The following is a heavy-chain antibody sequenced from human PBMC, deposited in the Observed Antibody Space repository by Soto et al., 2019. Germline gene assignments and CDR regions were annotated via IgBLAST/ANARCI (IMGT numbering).Heavy chain of an antibody. CDR3: ARSPMYSGTDDAFDI. D-gene: IGHD1-26*01. CDR1: GYTFTSYD. J-gene: IGHJ3*02. V-gene: IGHV1-8*01. CDR2: MNPNSGNT. Sequence: ASVKVSCKASGYTFTSYDITWVRQATGQGLEWMGWMNPNSGNTGYAQKFQGRVTMTRNTSISTAYMELSSLRSEDTAVYYCARSPMYSGTDDAFDIWGQGTMVTVSS.